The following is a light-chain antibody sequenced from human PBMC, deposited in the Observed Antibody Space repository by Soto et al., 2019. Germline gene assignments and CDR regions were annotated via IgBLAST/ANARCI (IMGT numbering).Light chain of an antibody. CDR3: QQVNCYPST. Sequence: IQLSQSPSSLSASVRDRVTITCRASQGISSYLGWYQQKPGKAPNLLIYDASTLHSGVPSRFSGGGSGTDFTLTISSLQPEDFATYYCQQVNCYPSTVGGGTKVDIK. CDR2: DAS. V-gene: IGKV1-9*01. CDR1: QGISSY. J-gene: IGKJ4*01.